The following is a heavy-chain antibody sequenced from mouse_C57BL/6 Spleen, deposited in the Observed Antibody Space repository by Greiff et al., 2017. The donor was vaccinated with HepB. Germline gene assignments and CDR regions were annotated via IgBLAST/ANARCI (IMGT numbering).Heavy chain of an antibody. CDR3: TTGTTAPYYAMDY. V-gene: IGHV14-1*01. J-gene: IGHJ4*01. Sequence: EVKLVESGAELVRPGASVKLSCTASGFNIKDYYMHWVKQRPEQGLEWIGRIDPEDGDTEYAPKFQGKATMTADTSSNTAYLQLSSLTSEDTAVYYCTTGTTAPYYAMDYWGQGTSVTVSS. D-gene: IGHD1-2*01. CDR2: IDPEDGDT. CDR1: GFNIKDYY.